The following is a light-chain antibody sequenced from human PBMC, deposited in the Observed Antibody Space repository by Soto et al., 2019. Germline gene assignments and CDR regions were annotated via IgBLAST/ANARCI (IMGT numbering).Light chain of an antibody. CDR1: QSISSY. V-gene: IGKV1-39*01. J-gene: IGKJ1*01. Sequence: DIQMTQSPSSLSASVGDRVTITCRASQSISSYLNWYQRKPGKAPKLLIYAASSLQSGVTSRFSGSGSGTDFTLTISSLQPEDFATYYCQQSYSTPPWTFGQGTKVEIK. CDR3: QQSYSTPPWT. CDR2: AAS.